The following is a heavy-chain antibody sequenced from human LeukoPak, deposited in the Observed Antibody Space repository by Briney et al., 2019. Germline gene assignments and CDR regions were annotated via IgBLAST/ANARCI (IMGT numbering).Heavy chain of an antibody. V-gene: IGHV1-69*05. J-gene: IGHJ4*02. Sequence: SVKVSCKASGGTFSSYAISWVRQAPGQGLEWMGRIIPIFGTANYAQKVQERVTITTDESTSTAYMELSSLRSEDTAVYYCARGDVRKDGYRFDYWGQGTLVTVSS. CDR1: GGTFSSYA. CDR2: IIPIFGTA. CDR3: ARGDVRKDGYRFDY. D-gene: IGHD5-24*01.